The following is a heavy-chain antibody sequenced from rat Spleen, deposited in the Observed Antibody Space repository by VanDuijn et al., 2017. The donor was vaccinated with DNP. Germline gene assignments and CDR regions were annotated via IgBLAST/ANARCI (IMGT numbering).Heavy chain of an antibody. V-gene: IGHV5-7*01. Sequence: EVQLVESGGGLVQPGRSMKLSCAASGFTFSNYDMAWVRQAPKKGLEWVATISYNGGTPYYRDSVKGRFTISSDNAQSTLFLQMDSLRSEDTATYYCARHRTIMPYYYVMDAWGQGASVTVSS. CDR1: GFTFSNYD. J-gene: IGHJ4*01. D-gene: IGHD1-12*01. CDR2: ISYNGGTP. CDR3: ARHRTIMPYYYVMDA.